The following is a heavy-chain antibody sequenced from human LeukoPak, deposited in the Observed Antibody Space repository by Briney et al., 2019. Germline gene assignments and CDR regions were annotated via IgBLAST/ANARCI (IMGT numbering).Heavy chain of an antibody. D-gene: IGHD3-10*01. V-gene: IGHV3-30-3*01. CDR3: VRDVRGSGSY. CDR1: GFTFNSYT. J-gene: IGHJ4*02. Sequence: GGSLRLSCAASGFTFNSYTMHWVRQAPGKGLEWVASISDDGSNAYYSDSAKGRLTISRDDALNSLYLHMNSLRVDDTAVYYCVRDVRGSGSYWGQGTLVSVSS. CDR2: ISDDGSNA.